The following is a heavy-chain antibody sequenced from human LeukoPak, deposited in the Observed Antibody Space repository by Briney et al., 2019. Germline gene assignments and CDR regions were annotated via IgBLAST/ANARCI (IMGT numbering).Heavy chain of an antibody. CDR2: ISAYNGNT. V-gene: IGHV1-18*01. D-gene: IGHD5-18*01. CDR1: GYTFTSYG. Sequence: GASVKVSCKASGYTFTSYGISWVRQAPGQGLEWMGWISAYNGNTNYAQKLQGRVTMTTDTSTSTAYMELRSLRSDDTAMYYCARTGKQIQLWLSGYWGRGTLVTVSS. J-gene: IGHJ4*02. CDR3: ARTGKQIQLWLSGY.